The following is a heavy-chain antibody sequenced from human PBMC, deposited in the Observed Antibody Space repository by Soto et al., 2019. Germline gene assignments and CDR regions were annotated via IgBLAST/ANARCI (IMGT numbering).Heavy chain of an antibody. D-gene: IGHD3-3*01. J-gene: IGHJ4*02. CDR1: GGTFSSYA. Sequence: SVKVSCKASGGTFSSYAISWVRQAPGQGLEWMGGIIPIFGTANYAQKFQGRVTITADESTSTAYMELSSLRSEDTAVYYCARGLVSYDFWSGTQPDYFDYWGQGTLVTVSS. V-gene: IGHV1-69*13. CDR2: IIPIFGTA. CDR3: ARGLVSYDFWSGTQPDYFDY.